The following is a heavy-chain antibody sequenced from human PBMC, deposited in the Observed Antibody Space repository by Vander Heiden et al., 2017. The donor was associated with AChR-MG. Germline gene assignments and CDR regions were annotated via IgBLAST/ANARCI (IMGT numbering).Heavy chain of an antibody. CDR2: ISWNSGSI. Sequence: EVQLVESGGGLVQPGRSLRLSCAASGFTFDDYAMHWVRQAPGKGLGWVSGISWNSGSIGYADSVKGRFTISRDNAKNSLYLQMNSLRAEDTALYYCAKGMGVVINYYFDFWGQGSLVTVSS. V-gene: IGHV3-9*01. CDR1: GFTFDDYA. CDR3: AKGMGVVINYYFDF. D-gene: IGHD3-3*01. J-gene: IGHJ4*02.